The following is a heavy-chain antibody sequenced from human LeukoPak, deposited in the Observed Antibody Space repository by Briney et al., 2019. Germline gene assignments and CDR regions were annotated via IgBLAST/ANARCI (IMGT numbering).Heavy chain of an antibody. J-gene: IGHJ4*02. CDR2: IYYSGST. CDR3: ARGSRSSDY. V-gene: IGHV4-31*03. CDR1: GVSISSAGYY. Sequence: SETLSLTCTVSGVSISSAGYYWSWIRQHPGKGLEWIGYIYYSGSTYYNPSLKSRVNISLDTSKNQFSLRLSSVTAADTAVYYCARGSRSSDYRGQGTLVTVSS. D-gene: IGHD2-2*01.